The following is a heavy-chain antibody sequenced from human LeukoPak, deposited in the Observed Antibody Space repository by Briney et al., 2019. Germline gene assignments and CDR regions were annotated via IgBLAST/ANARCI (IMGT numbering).Heavy chain of an antibody. Sequence: GGSLRLSCAASGFTFNSYAMHWVRQAPGKGLEWVAVIWYDGSNKYYADSVKGRFTISRDNSKNTLYLQMNSLRAEDTAVYYCARDDIAAPAVLAYWGQGTPATVPP. CDR3: ARDDIAAPAVLAY. CDR1: GFTFNSYA. V-gene: IGHV3-33*08. D-gene: IGHD6-13*01. J-gene: IGHJ1*01. CDR2: IWYDGSNK.